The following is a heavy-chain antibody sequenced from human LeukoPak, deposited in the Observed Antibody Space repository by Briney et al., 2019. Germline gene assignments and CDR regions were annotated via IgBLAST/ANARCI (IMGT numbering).Heavy chain of an antibody. J-gene: IGHJ5*02. D-gene: IGHD3-10*01. V-gene: IGHV3-23*01. CDR2: ISGSGGST. CDR1: GFTFSSYA. CDR3: AKSRLLLWFGEA. Sequence: GGSLRLSCAASGFTFSSYAMSRVRQAPGKGPEWVSAISGSGGSTYYADSVKGRFTISRDNSKNTLYLQMNSLRAEDTAVYYCAKSRLLLWFGEAWGQGTLVTVSS.